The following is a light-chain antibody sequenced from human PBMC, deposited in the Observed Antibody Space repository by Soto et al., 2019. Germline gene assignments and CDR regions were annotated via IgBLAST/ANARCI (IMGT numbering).Light chain of an antibody. J-gene: IGLJ3*02. CDR3: QSYDSSLSGGV. Sequence: QSVLTQPPSVSGAPGQRVTISCTGSSSNIGASSDVHWYQQLPGTAPKLLIYGNSNRPSGVPDRFSGSKSGTSASLAITGLQAEYEADYYCQSYDSSLSGGVFGGGTKLTVL. V-gene: IGLV1-40*01. CDR1: SSNIGASSD. CDR2: GNS.